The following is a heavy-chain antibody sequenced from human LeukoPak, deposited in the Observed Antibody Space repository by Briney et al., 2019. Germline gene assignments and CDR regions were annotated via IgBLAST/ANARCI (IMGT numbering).Heavy chain of an antibody. V-gene: IGHV3-66*01. CDR1: GFSVSANY. J-gene: IGHJ4*02. CDR3: ARRSGEGYFDC. Sequence: GGSLRLSCAASGFSVSANYMTWVRQAPGKGLEWLSVIYSGGDTYYADSVKGRFTISRDNSKNTLYLQMNSLRAEDTAVYYCARRSGEGYFDCWSQGTLVTVSS. D-gene: IGHD1-26*01. CDR2: IYSGGDT.